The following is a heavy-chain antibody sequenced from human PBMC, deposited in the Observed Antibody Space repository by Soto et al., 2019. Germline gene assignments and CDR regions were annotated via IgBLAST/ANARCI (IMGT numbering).Heavy chain of an antibody. Sequence: EVQLLESGGGLVQPGGSLRLSCAASGFTFSSYAMSWVRQAPGKGLEWVSAISGSGGSTYYADSVKGRFTISRDNSKNTLYLQMNSLRAEDTAVYYCAKSAVKDIVVVVAASHFDYWGQGTLVTVSS. CDR1: GFTFSSYA. J-gene: IGHJ4*02. V-gene: IGHV3-23*01. CDR2: ISGSGGST. CDR3: AKSAVKDIVVVVAASHFDY. D-gene: IGHD2-15*01.